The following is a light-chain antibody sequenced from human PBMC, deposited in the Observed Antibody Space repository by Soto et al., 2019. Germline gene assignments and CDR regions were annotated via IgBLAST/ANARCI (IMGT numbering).Light chain of an antibody. J-gene: IGLJ2*01. CDR3: CSYTTSSTLV. CDR1: SSDVGGYNY. Sequence: QSALTQPPSASGSPGQSVTISCTGTSSDVGGYNYVSWYQQHPGRAPKLMIYEVSKRPSGVPDRFSGSKSGNTASLTISGLLAEDEADYYCCSYTTSSTLVFGGGTKLTVL. V-gene: IGLV2-8*01. CDR2: EVS.